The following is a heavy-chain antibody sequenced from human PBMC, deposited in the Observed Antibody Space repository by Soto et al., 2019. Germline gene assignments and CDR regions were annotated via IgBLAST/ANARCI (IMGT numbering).Heavy chain of an antibody. CDR2: INWKSDI. J-gene: IGHJ4*02. CDR1: GFTFDDNA. D-gene: IGHD1-7*01. V-gene: IGHV3-9*01. CDR3: AIAQGRGGRTTFIY. Sequence: SLRLSCAVSGFTFDDNAMHWVRQAPEKGLEWVSGINWKSDIGYADSVKGRFTISRDNAENSLYLQMNSLRAEDTALYYCAIAQGRGGRTTFIYGGQGTQVNVSS.